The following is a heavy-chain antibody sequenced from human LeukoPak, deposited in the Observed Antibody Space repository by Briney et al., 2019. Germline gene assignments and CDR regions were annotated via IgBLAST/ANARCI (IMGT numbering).Heavy chain of an antibody. CDR3: ARDLNVLRYFDWAKKTWMDY. Sequence: ASVKVSCKASGYTFTSYGISWVRQAPGQGLEWMGWISAYNGNTNYAQKLQGRVTMTTDTSTSTAYVELRSLRSDDTAVYYCARDLNVLRYFDWAKKTWMDYWGQGTLVTVSS. V-gene: IGHV1-18*01. D-gene: IGHD3-9*01. CDR2: ISAYNGNT. J-gene: IGHJ4*02. CDR1: GYTFTSYG.